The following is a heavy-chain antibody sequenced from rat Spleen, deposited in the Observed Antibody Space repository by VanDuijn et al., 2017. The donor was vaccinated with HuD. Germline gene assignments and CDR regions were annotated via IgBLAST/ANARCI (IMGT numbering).Heavy chain of an antibody. J-gene: IGHJ4*01. CDR3: ARNEGRDYGGLYVMDA. V-gene: IGHV5-62*01. CDR2: ISSSSGT. D-gene: IGHD1-11*01. CDR1: GFTFSSYG. Sequence: VQLVESGGGLVQPGKSLKLSCSASGFTFSSYGMHWIRQAPGQGLDWVAYISSSSGTVYAEAVKERFTISRDNAKNTLYLQLNSLKSEDTAIYYCARNEGRDYGGLYVMDAWGQGASVTVSS.